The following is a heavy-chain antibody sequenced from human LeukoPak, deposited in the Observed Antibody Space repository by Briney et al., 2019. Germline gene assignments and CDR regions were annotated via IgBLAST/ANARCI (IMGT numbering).Heavy chain of an antibody. D-gene: IGHD7-27*01. V-gene: IGHV3-53*01. CDR3: AIDPNWGIHY. Sequence: GGSLRLSCAASGFTVSLYYMTWVRQAPGKGLEWVSVIYSGGPTYYADSVKGRFTISRDNSKNTLYLQMNSLRVEDTAVYYCAIDPNWGIHYWGQGVLVTVSS. CDR2: IYSGGPT. CDR1: GFTVSLYY. J-gene: IGHJ4*02.